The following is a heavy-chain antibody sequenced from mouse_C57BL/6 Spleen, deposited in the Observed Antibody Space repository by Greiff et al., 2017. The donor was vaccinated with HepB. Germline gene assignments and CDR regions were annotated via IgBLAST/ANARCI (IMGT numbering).Heavy chain of an antibody. D-gene: IGHD2-2*01. V-gene: IGHV5-17*01. Sequence: EVQVVESGGGLVKPGGSLKLSCAASGFTFSDYGMHWVRQAPEKGLEWVAYISSGSSTINYADTVKGRFTISRDNAKNTLFLQMTSLRSEDTAMYYCARHGYDDAMDYWGQGTSVTVSS. J-gene: IGHJ4*01. CDR1: GFTFSDYG. CDR3: ARHGYDDAMDY. CDR2: ISSGSSTI.